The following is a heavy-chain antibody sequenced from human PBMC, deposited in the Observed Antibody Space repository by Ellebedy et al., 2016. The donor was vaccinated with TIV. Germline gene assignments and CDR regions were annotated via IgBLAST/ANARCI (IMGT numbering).Heavy chain of an antibody. CDR2: ISGYTGNT. CDR3: ARYAGSYADY. V-gene: IGHV1-18*01. J-gene: IGHJ4*02. Sequence: ASVKVSCKASGYTLTTYGIGWVRQAPGQGLEWMGWISGYTGNTNYARKFMGRVLMTTDTSTNTAYMELRTLTTDDTAMFYCARYAGSYADYWGQGTLVTV. D-gene: IGHD1-26*01. CDR1: GYTLTTYG.